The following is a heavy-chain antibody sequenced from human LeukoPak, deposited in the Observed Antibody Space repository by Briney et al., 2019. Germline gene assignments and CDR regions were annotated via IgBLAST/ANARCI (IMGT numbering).Heavy chain of an antibody. J-gene: IGHJ4*02. CDR2: IPYDGSNK. CDR1: GFTFSTYA. D-gene: IGHD4-23*01. Sequence: GRSPRLSCAASGFTFSTYAMHWVRQAPGKGLEWVAVIPYDGSNKYYADSVKGRFTISRENSKNRLYLQMNSLRAEDTAVYYCARAEGYGGELDSWGQGTLVTVSS. V-gene: IGHV3-30*04. CDR3: ARAEGYGGELDS.